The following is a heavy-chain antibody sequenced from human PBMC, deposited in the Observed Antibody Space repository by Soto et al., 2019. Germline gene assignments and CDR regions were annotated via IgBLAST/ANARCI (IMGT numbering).Heavy chain of an antibody. CDR3: ARGLRSSRKYYYYGMDV. J-gene: IGHJ6*02. CDR1: GYTFTSYD. CDR2: MNPNSGNT. D-gene: IGHD6-13*01. V-gene: IGHV1-8*01. Sequence: QVQLVQSGAEVKKPGASVKVSCKASGYTFTSYDINWVRQATGQGLEWMGWMNPNSGNTGYAQKFQGRVTMTRNTSISTAYMELSSLRSEDTAVYYCARGLRSSRKYYYYGMDVWGQGTTVTVSS.